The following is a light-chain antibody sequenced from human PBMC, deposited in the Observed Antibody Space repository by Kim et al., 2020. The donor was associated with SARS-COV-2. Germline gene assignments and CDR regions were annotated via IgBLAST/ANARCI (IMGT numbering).Light chain of an antibody. CDR3: VAWDDSLNGPL. V-gene: IGLV1-44*01. Sequence: ELTQPPSASGTPGQRVTISCTGSRSNIGSNTVSWYQQLPGTAPRLLIQSNSQRPSGVPDRYSGSKSGTSASLAISGLQSEDEADYYCVAWDDSLNGPLFGGGTQLTVL. CDR2: SNS. CDR1: RSNIGSNT. J-gene: IGLJ2*01.